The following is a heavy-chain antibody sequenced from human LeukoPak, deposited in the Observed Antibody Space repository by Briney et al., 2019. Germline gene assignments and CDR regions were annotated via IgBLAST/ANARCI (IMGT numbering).Heavy chain of an antibody. Sequence: SETLSLTCTVSGGSISSGGYYWSWIRQHPGKGLDWIGYIYYSGSTYYNPSLKSRVTISVDTSKNQFSLKLSSVTAADTAVYYCARSAAGTLETYYFDYWGQGTLVTVSS. J-gene: IGHJ4*02. CDR1: GGSISSGGYY. CDR2: IYYSGST. D-gene: IGHD6-13*01. V-gene: IGHV4-31*03. CDR3: ARSAAGTLETYYFDY.